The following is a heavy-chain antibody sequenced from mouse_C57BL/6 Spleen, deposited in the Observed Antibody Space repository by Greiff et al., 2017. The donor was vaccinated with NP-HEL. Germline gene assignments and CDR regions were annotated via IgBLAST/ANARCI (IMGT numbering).Heavy chain of an antibody. J-gene: IGHJ1*03. V-gene: IGHV1-15*01. D-gene: IGHD6-5*01. Sequence: VQLQQSGAELVRPGASVTLSCKASGYTFTDYEMHWVKQTPVQGLEWIGAIDPETGGTAYNQKFKGKAILTADKSSSTAYMELRSLTSEDSAVYYCTRTLRSRYFDVWGTGTTVTVSS. CDR3: TRTLRSRYFDV. CDR1: GYTFTDYE. CDR2: IDPETGGT.